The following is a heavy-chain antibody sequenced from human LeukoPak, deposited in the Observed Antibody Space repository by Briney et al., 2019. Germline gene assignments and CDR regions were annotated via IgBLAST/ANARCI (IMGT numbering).Heavy chain of an antibody. V-gene: IGHV4-30-2*01. J-gene: IGHJ6*02. CDR1: GGSINSGGYS. Sequence: SQTLSLTCAVSGGSINSGGYSWSWIRQPPGKGPQYIGDIYYTGSTSYSPSLESRVTISRDTSKNHFSLKLTSVTAADTAVYYCAREGLGGFDVWGQGTTVTVSS. D-gene: IGHD3/OR15-3a*01. CDR2: IYYTGST. CDR3: AREGLGGFDV.